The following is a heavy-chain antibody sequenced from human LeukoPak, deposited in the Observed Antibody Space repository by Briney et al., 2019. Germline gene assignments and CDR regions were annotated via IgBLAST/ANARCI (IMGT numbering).Heavy chain of an antibody. CDR1: GFTFSSYA. CDR2: ISGSGGNT. V-gene: IGHV3-23*01. CDR3: YIVVVPAAMDAFDI. Sequence: PGGSLRLSCAASGFTFSSYAMSWVRHAPGKGLEWVSSISGSGGNTYHADSVKGRCTISRDNSKNTLYLQMNSLRAEDTAVYYCYIVVVPAAMDAFDIWGQGTMVTVSS. J-gene: IGHJ3*02. D-gene: IGHD2-2*01.